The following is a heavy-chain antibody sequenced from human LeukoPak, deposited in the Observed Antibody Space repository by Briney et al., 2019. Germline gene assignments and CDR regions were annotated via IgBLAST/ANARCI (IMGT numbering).Heavy chain of an antibody. V-gene: IGHV3-23*01. CDR3: VKEPLRGAYGDF. J-gene: IGHJ4*02. CDR2: IDAGFTT. Sequence: AMXXVRQAPXXGXXWVSAIDAGFTTYYADSVRGRFTISRDNFKSTLFLQMNSLRVEDTALYYCVKEPLRGAYGDFWGQGTLVTVS. D-gene: IGHD3-10*01. CDR1: A.